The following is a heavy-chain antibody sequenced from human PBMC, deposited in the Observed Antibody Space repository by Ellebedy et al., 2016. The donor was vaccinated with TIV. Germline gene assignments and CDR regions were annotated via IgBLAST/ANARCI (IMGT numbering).Heavy chain of an antibody. V-gene: IGHV4-30-4*01. Sequence: MPSETLSLTCTVSGGSISSGDYYWSWIGQPPGKGLEWSGYIYYSGRTYYNPSLKSRVTISVDTSKNQFSLKLSSVTAADTAVFYCAREISYYYGMDVWGQGTTVTVSS. CDR1: GGSISSGDYY. CDR3: AREISYYYGMDV. CDR2: IYYSGRT. D-gene: IGHD3-3*01. J-gene: IGHJ6*02.